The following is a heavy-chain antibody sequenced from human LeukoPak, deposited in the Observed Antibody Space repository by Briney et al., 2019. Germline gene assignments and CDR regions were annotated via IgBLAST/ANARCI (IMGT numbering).Heavy chain of an antibody. V-gene: IGHV3-23*01. Sequence: HPGGSLRLSCVGSGFSFSSYIVSWVRQAPGKGLEWVSGMSDSGGHTYYADSVKGRFTISRDNAENTVYLQMNSLRVEDTAVYYCARERYNSGQYYFYYCGQGTLVTVSS. D-gene: IGHD5-18*01. J-gene: IGHJ4*02. CDR3: ARERYNSGQYYFYY. CDR2: MSDSGGHT. CDR1: GFSFSSYI.